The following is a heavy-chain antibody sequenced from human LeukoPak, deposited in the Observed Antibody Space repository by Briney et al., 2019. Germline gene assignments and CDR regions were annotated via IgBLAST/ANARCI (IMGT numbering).Heavy chain of an antibody. Sequence: GGSLRLSCAASGFTFSSYAMHWVRQAPGKGLEWVAVISYDGSNKYYADSVKGRFTISRDNSKNTLYLQMNSLRAEDTAVYYCASPAYSSSWYRYYFDYWGQGTLVTVSS. J-gene: IGHJ4*02. CDR1: GFTFSSYA. V-gene: IGHV3-30*04. CDR2: ISYDGSNK. CDR3: ASPAYSSSWYRYYFDY. D-gene: IGHD6-13*01.